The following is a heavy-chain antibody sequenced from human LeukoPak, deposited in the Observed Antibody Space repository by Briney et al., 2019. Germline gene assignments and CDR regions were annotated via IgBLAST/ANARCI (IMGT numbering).Heavy chain of an antibody. V-gene: IGHV3-33*01. CDR1: GFTFSSYG. J-gene: IGHJ6*02. CDR3: ARDGIAAAGQYYCYCFDV. CDR2: IWYDGDNK. Sequence: GRSLRLSCAASGFTFSSYGMHWVRQAPGKGLEWVAVIWYDGDNKYYADSVKGRFTISRDNSKNTLYLQMNSLRAEDTAVYYCARDGIAAAGQYYCYCFDVWGQGTTVTVSS. D-gene: IGHD6-13*01.